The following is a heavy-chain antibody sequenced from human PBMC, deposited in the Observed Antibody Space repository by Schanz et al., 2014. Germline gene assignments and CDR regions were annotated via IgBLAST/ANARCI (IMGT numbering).Heavy chain of an antibody. J-gene: IGHJ3*01. V-gene: IGHV3-23*04. CDR3: XKGQQRRGTQADDAFHV. D-gene: IGHD3-10*01. CDR2: ISGSGVTT. CDR1: GFTFSSFS. Sequence: QLVESGGGLVQPGGSLRLSCEASGFTFSSFSMNWVRQAPGKGLEWVSVISGSGVTTYYADSVTGRFTIFRDNSKXXXXXQMNSLRDEDTXXXXXXKGQQRRGTQADDAFHVWGQGTVVTVS.